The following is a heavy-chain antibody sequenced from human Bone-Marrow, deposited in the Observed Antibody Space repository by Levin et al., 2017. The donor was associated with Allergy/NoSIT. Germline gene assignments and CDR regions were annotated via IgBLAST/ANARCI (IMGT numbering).Heavy chain of an antibody. CDR1: GFTFSSYA. Sequence: GESLKISCAASGFTFSSYAMSWVRQAPGKGLEWVSAISGSGGSTYYADSVKGRFTISRDNSKNTLYLQMNSLRAEDTAVYYCAKDESGGYIVATDYWGQGTLVTVSS. V-gene: IGHV3-23*01. J-gene: IGHJ4*02. D-gene: IGHD5-12*01. CDR2: ISGSGGST. CDR3: AKDESGGYIVATDY.